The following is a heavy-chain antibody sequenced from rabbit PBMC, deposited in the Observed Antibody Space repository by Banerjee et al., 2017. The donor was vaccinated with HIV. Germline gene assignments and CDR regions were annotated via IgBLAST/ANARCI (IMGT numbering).Heavy chain of an antibody. CDR2: IYSSSGSI. V-gene: IGHV1S43*01. CDR3: ARAGSGYATGAFDP. D-gene: IGHD8-1*01. J-gene: IGHJ2*01. Sequence: QQQLEESGGGLVKPGGTLTLTCKASGIDFSTYYYMCWVRQAPGKGLELIGCIYSSSGSIWYASWVNGRFTISRSTSLNTVDLKMTSLTVADTATYFCARAGSGYATGAFDPWGPGTLAPS. CDR1: GIDFSTYYY.